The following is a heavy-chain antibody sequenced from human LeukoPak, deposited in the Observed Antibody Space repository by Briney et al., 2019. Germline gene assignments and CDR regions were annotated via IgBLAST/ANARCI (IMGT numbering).Heavy chain of an antibody. D-gene: IGHD7-27*01. Sequence: GGSLRLSCAASGFTSSSYSMIWVRQAPGKGLEWVSSISISSSYLYYADSVKGRFTISRDNAKNSLYLQMNSLRAEDTAVYYCARDKNWGSGAFDIWGQGTMVTVSS. CDR1: GFTSSSYS. CDR3: ARDKNWGSGAFDI. V-gene: IGHV3-21*01. CDR2: ISISSSYL. J-gene: IGHJ3*02.